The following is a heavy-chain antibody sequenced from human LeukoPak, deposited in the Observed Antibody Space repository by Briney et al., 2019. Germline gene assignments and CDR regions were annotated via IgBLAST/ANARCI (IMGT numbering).Heavy chain of an antibody. V-gene: IGHV1-69*13. Sequence: SVKVSCKASGGTFSSYAISWVRQAPGQGLEWMGGIIPIFGTANYAQKFQGRVTITADESTSTAYMELSSLRSEDTAVYYGARDRSSVTAILTRSWFDPWGQGTLVTVSS. J-gene: IGHJ5*02. CDR3: ARDRSSVTAILTRSWFDP. CDR1: GGTFSSYA. D-gene: IGHD2-21*02. CDR2: IIPIFGTA.